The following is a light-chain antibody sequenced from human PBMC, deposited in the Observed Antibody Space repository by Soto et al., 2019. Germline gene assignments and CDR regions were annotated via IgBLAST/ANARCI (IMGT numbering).Light chain of an antibody. J-gene: IGLJ1*01. Sequence: SYALTQPPSVSVPPGQTARITCSGDALPKQYAYWYQQKPGQAPVLVIYKDSERPSGIPERFSGSSSGTTVTLTIGGVQAEDEADYYCQSADSSGTYVFGTGTKVTVL. CDR3: QSADSSGTYV. CDR1: ALPKQY. CDR2: KDS. V-gene: IGLV3-25*02.